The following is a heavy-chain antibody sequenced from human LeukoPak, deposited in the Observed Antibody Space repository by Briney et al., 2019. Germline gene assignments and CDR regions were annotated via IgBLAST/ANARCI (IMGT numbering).Heavy chain of an antibody. V-gene: IGHV3-23*01. D-gene: IGHD1-26*01. CDR1: GFPLSRSA. J-gene: IGHJ4*02. CDR2: ISGSGSGGST. CDR3: AKSIVNSGTYIPFDY. Sequence: GGSLRLSCAASGFPLSRSAMSWVRQAPGKGLEWVSNISGSGSGGSTYYADSVKGRFTISRDKSKNSLYLQMNSLRVEDTAIYYCAKSIVNSGTYIPFDYWGQGTLVTVSS.